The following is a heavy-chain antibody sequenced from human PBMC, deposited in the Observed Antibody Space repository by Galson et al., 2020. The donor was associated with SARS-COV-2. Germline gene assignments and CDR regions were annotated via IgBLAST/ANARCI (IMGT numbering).Heavy chain of an antibody. CDR1: GFTVSSNH. V-gene: IGHV3-53*01. Sequence: GGSLRLSCAASGFTVSSNHMSWVRQAPGKGLEWVSVLHSGGSTYYADSVKGRFSISRDSSKNTVYLQMNSLRAEDTAIYYCARVLQERHYCGWGNYRFDSWGQGTLVTVSS. CDR2: LHSGGST. CDR3: ARVLQERHYCGWGNYRFDS. D-gene: IGHD3-10*01. J-gene: IGHJ5*01.